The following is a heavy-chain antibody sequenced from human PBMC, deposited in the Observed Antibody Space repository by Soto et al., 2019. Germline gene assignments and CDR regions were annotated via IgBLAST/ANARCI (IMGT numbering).Heavy chain of an antibody. Sequence: GASVKVSCKASGYTFTSYYMHWVRQAPGQGLEWMGIINPSGGSTSYAQKFQGRVTMTRDTSTSTVYMELSSLRSEDTAVYYCARERMTTVVTSYYYYGMDVWGQGTTVTVSS. D-gene: IGHD4-17*01. V-gene: IGHV1-46*01. CDR3: ARERMTTVVTSYYYYGMDV. CDR2: INPSGGST. CDR1: GYTFTSYY. J-gene: IGHJ6*02.